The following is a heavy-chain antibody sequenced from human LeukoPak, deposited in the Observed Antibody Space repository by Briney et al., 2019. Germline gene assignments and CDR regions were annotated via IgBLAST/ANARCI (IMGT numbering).Heavy chain of an antibody. CDR1: GGSISSSSYY. D-gene: IGHD4-23*01. V-gene: IGHV4-39*01. CDR3: ARHSPYGGPFDY. CDR2: IYYSGST. Sequence: PSETLSLTCTLSGGSISSSSYYWGWIRQPPGKGLEWIGSIYYSGSTYYNPSLKSRVTISVDTSKNQFSLKLSSVTAADTAVYYCARHSPYGGPFDYWGQGTLVTVSS. J-gene: IGHJ4*02.